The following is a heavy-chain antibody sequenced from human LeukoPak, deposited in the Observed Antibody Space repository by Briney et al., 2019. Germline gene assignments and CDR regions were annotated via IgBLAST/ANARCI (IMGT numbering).Heavy chain of an antibody. CDR1: GGSISSGSYY. CDR2: IYTSGST. Sequence: SGTLSLTCTVTGGSISSGSYYWSWIRQPAGKGLEWIGRIYTSGSTNYNPSLKSRVTISVDTSKNQFSLKLSSLAAADTAVYYCARDAHSSGWYYFDYWGQGTLVTVSS. D-gene: IGHD6-19*01. V-gene: IGHV4-61*02. J-gene: IGHJ4*02. CDR3: ARDAHSSGWYYFDY.